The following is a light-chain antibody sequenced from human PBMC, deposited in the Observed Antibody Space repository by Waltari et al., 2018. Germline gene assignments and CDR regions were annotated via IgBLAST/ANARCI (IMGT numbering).Light chain of an antibody. Sequence: EIVLTQSPATLSVSPGERATLSCRASQSISTNLAWYQQKPGQAPRLLIYGASTRATGIPARFIGSESGTEFTLTISSLQSEDFAVYYCQQYNNWPPRITFGPGTKVDTK. J-gene: IGKJ3*01. CDR2: GAS. CDR3: QQYNNWPPRIT. V-gene: IGKV3-15*01. CDR1: QSISTN.